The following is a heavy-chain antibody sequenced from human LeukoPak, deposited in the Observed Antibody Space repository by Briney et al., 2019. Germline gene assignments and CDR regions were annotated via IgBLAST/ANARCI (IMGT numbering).Heavy chain of an antibody. CDR2: INHSGST. CDR1: GGSFSGYY. J-gene: IGHJ5*02. CDR3: ARVFHRGAAAGTGRRGWFDP. D-gene: IGHD6-13*01. V-gene: IGHV4-34*01. Sequence: PETLSLTCAVYGGSFSGYYWSWIRQPPGKGLEWIGEINHSGSTNYNPSLKSRVTISVDTSKNQFSLKLSSVTAADTAVYYCARVFHRGAAAGTGRRGWFDPWGQGTLVTVSS.